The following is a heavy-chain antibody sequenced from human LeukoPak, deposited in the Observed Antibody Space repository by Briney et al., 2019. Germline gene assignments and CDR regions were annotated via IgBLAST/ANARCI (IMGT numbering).Heavy chain of an antibody. CDR1: GFSFSSYE. CDR2: ISSSGSTI. J-gene: IGHJ6*02. Sequence: PGGSLRLSCAASGFSFSSYEMNWVRQAPGKGLEWVSYISSSGSTIYYADSVEGRFTISRDNAKNSLYLQMNSLRAEDTAVYYCARTSSHYYGVDVWGQGTTVTVSS. V-gene: IGHV3-48*03. CDR3: ARTSSHYYGVDV.